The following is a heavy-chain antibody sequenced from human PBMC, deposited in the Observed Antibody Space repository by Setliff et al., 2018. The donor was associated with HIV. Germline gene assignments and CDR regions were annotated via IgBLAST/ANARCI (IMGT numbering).Heavy chain of an antibody. D-gene: IGHD2-2*01. CDR3: ALPAAIRRQYPEDAFDI. V-gene: IGHV1-69*13. J-gene: IGHJ3*02. CDR1: GGTFSSYA. CDR2: IIPIFGTA. Sequence: SVKVSCRASGGTFSSYAISWVRQAPGQGLEWMGGIIPIFGTANYAQKFQGRVTITADESTSTAYMELSSLRSEDTAVYYCALPAAIRRQYPEDAFDIWGQGTMVTVSS.